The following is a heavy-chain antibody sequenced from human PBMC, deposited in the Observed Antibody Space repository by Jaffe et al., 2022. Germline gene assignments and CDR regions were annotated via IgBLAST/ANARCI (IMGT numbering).Heavy chain of an antibody. CDR3: ARGFRGGLTDTASWDDGVLGFDP. J-gene: IGHJ5*02. CDR1: GYTFTGYY. V-gene: IGHV1-2*06. CDR2: INPNSGGT. Sequence: QVQLVQSGAEVKKPGASVKVSCKASGYTFTGYYMHWVRQAPGQGLEWMGRINPNSGGTNYAQKFQGRVTMTRDTSISTAYMELSRLRSDDTAVYYCARGFRGGLTDTASWDDGVLGFDPWGQGTLVTVSS. D-gene: IGHD5-18*01.